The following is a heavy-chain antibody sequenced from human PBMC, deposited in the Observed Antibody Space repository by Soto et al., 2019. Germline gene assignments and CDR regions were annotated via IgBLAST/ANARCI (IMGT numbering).Heavy chain of an antibody. V-gene: IGHV3-66*01. D-gene: IGHD1-1*01. CDR1: GFTVSRNY. CDR2: IYSGGST. Sequence: PGGSLRLSCAASGFTVSRNYMSWVRQAPGKGLEWVSVIYSGGSTYYADSVKGRFTISRDKSKNMLYLQMNSLRAEDTAVYFCARDNPGYYFDHWGPGTLVTVSS. CDR3: ARDNPGYYFDH. J-gene: IGHJ4*02.